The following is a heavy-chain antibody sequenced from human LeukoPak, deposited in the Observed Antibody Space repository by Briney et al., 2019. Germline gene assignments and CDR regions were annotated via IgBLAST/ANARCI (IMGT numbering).Heavy chain of an antibody. D-gene: IGHD3-22*01. Sequence: GASVKVSCKASGGTFSSYAISWARQAPGQGLEWMGRIIPIFGIANYAQKFQGRVTITADKSTSTAYMELSSLRSEDTAVYYCARARSDYYDSSGYYYTSGFDIWGQGTMVTVSS. CDR3: ARARSDYYDSSGYYYTSGFDI. J-gene: IGHJ3*02. CDR1: GGTFSSYA. CDR2: IIPIFGIA. V-gene: IGHV1-69*04.